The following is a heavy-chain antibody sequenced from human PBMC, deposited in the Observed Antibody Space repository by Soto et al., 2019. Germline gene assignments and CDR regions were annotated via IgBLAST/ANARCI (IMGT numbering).Heavy chain of an antibody. J-gene: IGHJ5*02. CDR1: GGSISSGGYS. CDR2: IYHSGST. Sequence: SETLSPTCAVSGGSISSGGYSWSWIRQPPGKGLEWIGYIYHSGSTYYNPSLKSRVTISVDRSKNQFSLKLSSVTAADTAVYYCAGVPDRWGQGTLVTVSS. CDR3: AGVPDR. D-gene: IGHD2-2*01. V-gene: IGHV4-30-2*01.